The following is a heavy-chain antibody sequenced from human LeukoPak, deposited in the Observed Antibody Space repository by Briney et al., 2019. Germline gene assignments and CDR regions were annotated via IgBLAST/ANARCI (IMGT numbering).Heavy chain of an antibody. CDR2: ISSSSSCI. CDR1: GFTFSSYS. Sequence: GGSLRLSCAASGFTFSSYSMNWVRQAPGKGLEWVSSISSSSSCIYYADSVKGRFTISRDNAKNSLYLQMNSLRAEDTAVYYCTVPRIVGATPGLYYGMDVWGQGTTVTVSS. J-gene: IGHJ6*02. V-gene: IGHV3-21*01. CDR3: TVPRIVGATPGLYYGMDV. D-gene: IGHD1-26*01.